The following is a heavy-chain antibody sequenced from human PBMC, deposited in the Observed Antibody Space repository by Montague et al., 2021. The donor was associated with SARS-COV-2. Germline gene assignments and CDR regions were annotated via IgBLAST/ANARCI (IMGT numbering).Heavy chain of an antibody. V-gene: IGHV3-23*03. Sequence: SMSISCAASGFTFSSYAMSWVRQAPGKGLEWVSVIYSGDSSTYYADSVKGRFTISRDNAKNSLYLQMNSLTAEDTAVYYCGRDAKATVYWGQGTLVTVSS. CDR1: GFTFSSYA. CDR3: GRDAKATVY. CDR2: IYSGDSST. D-gene: IGHD1-1*01. J-gene: IGHJ4*02.